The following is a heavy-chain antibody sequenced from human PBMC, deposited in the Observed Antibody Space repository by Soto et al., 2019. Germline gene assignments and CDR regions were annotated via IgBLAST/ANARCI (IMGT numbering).Heavy chain of an antibody. CDR2: IYATGTT. CDR1: GASISGFY. D-gene: IGHD1-1*01. Sequence: KTSETLSLTCTVSGASISGFYWSWIRKSAGKGLEWIGRIYATGTTDYNPSLKSRVMMSVDTSKKQFSLKLRSVTAADTAVYYCVRDGTKTLRDWFDPWGQGISVTVSS. V-gene: IGHV4-4*07. J-gene: IGHJ5*02. CDR3: VRDGTKTLRDWFDP.